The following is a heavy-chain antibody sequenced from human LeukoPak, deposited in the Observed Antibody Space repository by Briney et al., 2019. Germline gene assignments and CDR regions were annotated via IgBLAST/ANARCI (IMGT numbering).Heavy chain of an antibody. Sequence: ASVTVSCKASGYTFTGYYMHWVRRAPGQGLEWMGWINPNSGGTNYARKFQGWVTMTRDTSISTAYMELSRLRSDDTAVYYCARGKAEKPVLLWFGEPPTDYGMDVWGQGTTVTVSS. CDR2: INPNSGGT. CDR1: GYTFTGYY. D-gene: IGHD3-10*01. V-gene: IGHV1-2*04. CDR3: ARGKAEKPVLLWFGEPPTDYGMDV. J-gene: IGHJ6*02.